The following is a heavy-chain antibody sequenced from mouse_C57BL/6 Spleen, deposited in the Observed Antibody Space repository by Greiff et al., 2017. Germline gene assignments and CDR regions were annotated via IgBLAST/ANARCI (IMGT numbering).Heavy chain of an antibody. J-gene: IGHJ4*01. CDR1: GFTFSSYG. V-gene: IGHV5-6*01. Sequence: EVMLVESGGDLVKPGGSLKLSCAASGFTFSSYGMSWVRQTPDKRLEWVATISSGGSYTYYPDSVKGRFTISRDNAKNTLYLQMSSLKSEDTSMYYCARHGGPYGMDYWGQGTSVTVSS. CDR2: ISSGGSYT. D-gene: IGHD3-3*01. CDR3: ARHGGPYGMDY.